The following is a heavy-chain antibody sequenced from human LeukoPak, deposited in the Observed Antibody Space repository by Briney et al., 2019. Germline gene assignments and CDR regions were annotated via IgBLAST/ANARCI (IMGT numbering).Heavy chain of an antibody. V-gene: IGHV3-23*01. CDR1: GFAFSSYA. D-gene: IGHD6-19*01. CDR3: AKSPGGGGIAVAGAQYYFDC. CDR2: ISSGGGGT. J-gene: IGHJ4*02. Sequence: GGSLRLSCAASGFAFSSYAMSWVRQAPGKGLEWVSAISSGGGGTYYADSVKGRFTISRDNSKNTLYLQMNSLRAEDTAVYYCAKSPGGGGIAVAGAQYYFDCWGQGTLVTVSS.